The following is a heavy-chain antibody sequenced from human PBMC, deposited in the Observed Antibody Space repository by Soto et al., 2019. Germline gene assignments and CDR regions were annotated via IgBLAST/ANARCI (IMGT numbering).Heavy chain of an antibody. Sequence: GGSLRLSCAASGFTFSSYAMSWVRQAPGKGLEWVSAISGSGGSTYYADSVKGRFTISRDNSKNTLHLQMNSLRAEDTAVYYCAKDRAFGVVIRANWFDPWGQGTLVTVSS. CDR2: ISGSGGST. CDR1: GFTFSSYA. V-gene: IGHV3-23*01. D-gene: IGHD3-3*01. CDR3: AKDRAFGVVIRANWFDP. J-gene: IGHJ5*02.